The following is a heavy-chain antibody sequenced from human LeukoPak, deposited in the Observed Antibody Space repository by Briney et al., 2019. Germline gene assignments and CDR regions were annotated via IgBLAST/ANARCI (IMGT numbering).Heavy chain of an antibody. J-gene: IGHJ5*02. CDR1: GYTFTSYY. CDR3: ARDLCTSCFPTGWFDP. Sequence: GASVKVSCEASGYTFTSYYMHWVRQAPGQGLEWMGIINPSGGSTSYAQKFQGRVTMTRDTSTSTVYMELSSLRSEDTAVYYCARDLCTSCFPTGWFDPWGQGTLVTVSS. D-gene: IGHD2-2*01. CDR2: INPSGGST. V-gene: IGHV1-46*03.